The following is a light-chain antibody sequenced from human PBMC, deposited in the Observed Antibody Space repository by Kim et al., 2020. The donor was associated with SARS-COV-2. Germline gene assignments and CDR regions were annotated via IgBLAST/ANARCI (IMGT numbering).Light chain of an antibody. J-gene: IGLJ3*02. CDR2: GNS. Sequence: QRVTSSCTGRSSNIGAGYDVHWYQQLPGTAPKLLIYGNSNRPSGVPDRFSGSKSGTSASLAITGLQAEDEADYYCQSYDSSLSGWVFGGGTQLTVL. CDR1: SSNIGAGYD. V-gene: IGLV1-40*01. CDR3: QSYDSSLSGWV.